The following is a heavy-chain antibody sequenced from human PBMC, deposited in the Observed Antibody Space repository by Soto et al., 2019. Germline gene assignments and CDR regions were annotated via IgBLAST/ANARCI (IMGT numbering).Heavy chain of an antibody. CDR3: XXXXXGXXXXEYXAYYFAS. J-gene: IGHJ4*02. V-gene: IGHV2-5*02. CDR2: IYWDDDK. Sequence: QITLKESGPTLVKPTQTLTLTCTFSGCSLSTREVGVGWIRQPPGKALEWLALIYWDDDKRYSPSLKTRLTITKDTSKNQVVLTXXKXXPXXTXTXXXXXXXXGXXXXEYXAYYFASWGQGTLVTVSS. CDR1: GCSLSTREVG.